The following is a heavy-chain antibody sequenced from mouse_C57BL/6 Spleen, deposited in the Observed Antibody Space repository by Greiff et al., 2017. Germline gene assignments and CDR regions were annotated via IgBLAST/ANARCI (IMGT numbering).Heavy chain of an antibody. J-gene: IGHJ3*01. CDR3: ARHDPYYSNYPSWFAY. CDR1: GYTFTEYT. Sequence: VQLQQSGAELVKPGASVKLSCKASGYTFTEYTIHWVKQRSGQGLEWIGWFYPGSGSIKYNEKLKDKATLKADKSSRTVYMELIRLTSEDSAVYFCARHDPYYSNYPSWFAYWGQGTLVTVSA. V-gene: IGHV1-62-2*01. CDR2: FYPGSGSI. D-gene: IGHD2-5*01.